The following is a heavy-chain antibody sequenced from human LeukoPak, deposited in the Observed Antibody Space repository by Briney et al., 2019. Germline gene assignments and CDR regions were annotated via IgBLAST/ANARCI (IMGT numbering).Heavy chain of an antibody. CDR3: ARGRSFGVVKKHYYGMDV. D-gene: IGHD3-3*01. CDR1: GGSFSGYY. J-gene: IGHJ6*02. Sequence: SETLSLTCAVYGGSFSGYYWSWIRQPPGKGLEWIGEINHSGSTNYNPSLKSRVTISVDTSKNQFSLKLSSVTAADTAVYYCARGRSFGVVKKHYYGMDVWGQGTLVTVSS. V-gene: IGHV4-34*01. CDR2: INHSGST.